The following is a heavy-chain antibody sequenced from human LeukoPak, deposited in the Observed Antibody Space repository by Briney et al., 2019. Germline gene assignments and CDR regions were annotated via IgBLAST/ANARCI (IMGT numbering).Heavy chain of an antibody. CDR3: ARDGTFSPSSSSPDY. D-gene: IGHD6-13*01. V-gene: IGHV3-33*01. CDR2: IWYDGSNK. Sequence: GRSLRLSCAASGFIFSSYGMHWVRQAPGKGLEWVAVIWYDGSNKYYADSVKGRFTISRDNSKDTLYLQMNSLRAEDTAVYYCARDGTFSPSSSSPDYWGQGTLVTVSS. CDR1: GFIFSSYG. J-gene: IGHJ4*02.